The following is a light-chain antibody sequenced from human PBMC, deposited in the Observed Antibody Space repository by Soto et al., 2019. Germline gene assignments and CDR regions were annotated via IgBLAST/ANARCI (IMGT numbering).Light chain of an antibody. CDR1: STDIGSYNH. V-gene: IGLV2-14*03. CDR2: AVS. J-gene: IGLJ1*01. CDR3: ISYTDRQSYL. Sequence: SALTQPASVSGSPGQSITISCSGTSTDIGSYNHVAWYQQFPGKSPKLMMYAVSDRPPGVPDRFSGSKSGITASLTISGLQTEDEADYYCISYTDRQSYLFGTGTKVTVL.